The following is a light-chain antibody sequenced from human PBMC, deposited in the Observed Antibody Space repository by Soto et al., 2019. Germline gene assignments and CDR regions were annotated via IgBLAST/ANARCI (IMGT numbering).Light chain of an antibody. CDR1: SSDIGGDKF. V-gene: IGLV2-14*01. J-gene: IGLJ2*01. CDR3: SSSTSSDTLV. CDR2: EVS. Sequence: QSALTQPASVSGSPGQSITISCTGTSSDIGGDKFVSWYQQHPGKAPKLMIYEVSHRPSGVSNRFSGSKFGNTASLTISGLQAEDEAYYYCSSSTSSDTLVFGGGTKLTVL.